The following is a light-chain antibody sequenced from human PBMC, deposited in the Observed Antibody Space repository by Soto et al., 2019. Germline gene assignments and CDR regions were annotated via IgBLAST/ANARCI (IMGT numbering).Light chain of an antibody. J-gene: IGKJ3*01. Sequence: DIQMTQSPSTLSASVGDRVTITCRASQTISNWLAWYQQKPGKAPKLLIYDAASLESGVPSRFSGSGSGTEFTLTISSLQPDDFATYYCQQYNSYAFTFGPGTKVYIK. CDR3: QQYNSYAFT. CDR2: DAA. V-gene: IGKV1-5*01. CDR1: QTISNW.